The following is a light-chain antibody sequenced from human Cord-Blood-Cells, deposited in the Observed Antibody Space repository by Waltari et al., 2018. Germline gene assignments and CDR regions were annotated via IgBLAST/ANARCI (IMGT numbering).Light chain of an antibody. CDR3: QQYNSYSPIT. J-gene: IGKJ3*01. V-gene: IGKV1-5*03. CDR2: KAS. Sequence: DIQITQSPSPLPAYVGDRVTITCRASQSISSWLAWYQQKPGKAPKLLIYKASSLESGVPSRFSGSGSGTEFTLTISSLQPDDFATYYCQQYNSYSPITFGPGTKVDIK. CDR1: QSISSW.